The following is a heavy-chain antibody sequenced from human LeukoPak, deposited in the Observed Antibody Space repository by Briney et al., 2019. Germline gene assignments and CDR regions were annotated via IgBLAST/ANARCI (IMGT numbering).Heavy chain of an antibody. CDR1: GGTFSSYA. CDR3: ARPSGGDFWSGYYNY. D-gene: IGHD3-3*01. Sequence: LVKVSCKASGGTFSSYAISWVRQAPGQGLEWMGGIIPIFGTANYAQKFQGRVTITADESTSTAYMELSSLRSEDTAVYYCARPSGGDFWSGYYNYWGQGTLVTVSS. J-gene: IGHJ4*02. CDR2: IIPIFGTA. V-gene: IGHV1-69*01.